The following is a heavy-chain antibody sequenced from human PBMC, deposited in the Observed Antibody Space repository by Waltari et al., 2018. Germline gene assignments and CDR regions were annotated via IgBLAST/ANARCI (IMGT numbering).Heavy chain of an antibody. CDR1: GYPFPKYS. Sequence: QVYLVQSGAEVKKPGASVKVSCKASGYPFPKYSLHWVRQAPGQGLEWMGWIHGGNGNTKYSKKFQDRLTISKDTSATTVYMELSSLTSEDTAVYYCAKTQYDFWSAYFDYWGQGTLVTVSS. V-gene: IGHV1-3*01. CDR3: AKTQYDFWSAYFDY. CDR2: IHGGNGNT. J-gene: IGHJ4*02. D-gene: IGHD3-3*01.